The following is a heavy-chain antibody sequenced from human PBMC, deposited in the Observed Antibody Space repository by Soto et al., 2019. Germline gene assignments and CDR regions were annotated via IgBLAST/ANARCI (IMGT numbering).Heavy chain of an antibody. J-gene: IGHJ5*02. CDR3: ARLGAHYQSLDP. D-gene: IGHD2-2*01. V-gene: IGHV4-4*02. Sequence: PSETLSLTCVVSGGSISSTNWWTWVRQPPGKRLEWIGEIYHNGSPTYSPSLRGRATISVDKSNNQFSLRLRSVTAADTAVYYCARLGAHYQSLDPWGPGTLVTV. CDR1: GGSISSTNW. CDR2: IYHNGSP.